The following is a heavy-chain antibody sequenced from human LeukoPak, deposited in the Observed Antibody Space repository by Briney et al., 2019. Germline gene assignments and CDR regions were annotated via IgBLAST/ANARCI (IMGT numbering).Heavy chain of an antibody. Sequence: KPSETLSLTCSVSGGSIGTGDFYWSWLRQSPGRGLEWIGYIYYTGNTYYNPSLKSRSLISVDTSKDRFSLELYSVTAADTAVYFCGRVSNWYYDLWGRGTLVTVSS. CDR2: IYYTGNT. J-gene: IGHJ2*01. CDR3: GRVSNWYYDL. CDR1: GGSIGTGDFY. V-gene: IGHV4-30-4*01. D-gene: IGHD1-14*01.